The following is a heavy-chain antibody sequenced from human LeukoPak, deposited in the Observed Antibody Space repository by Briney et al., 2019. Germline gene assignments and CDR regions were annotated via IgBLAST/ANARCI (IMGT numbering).Heavy chain of an antibody. CDR1: GFTFSSYR. CDR3: ARGITGMMLDY. J-gene: IGHJ4*02. CDR2: IKQDGSEK. Sequence: GGSLRLSCAASGFTFSSYRMSWVRQAPGKGLEWVANIKQDGSEKYYVDSVKGRFTISRDNAKNSLYLQMNSLRAEDTAVYYCARGITGMMLDYWGQGTLVTVSS. V-gene: IGHV3-7*01. D-gene: IGHD1-20*01.